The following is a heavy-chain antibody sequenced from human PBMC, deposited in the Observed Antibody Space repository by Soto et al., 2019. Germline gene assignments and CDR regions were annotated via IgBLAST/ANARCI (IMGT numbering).Heavy chain of an antibody. CDR1: GLTFSSYA. CDR2: ITRSGGRR. V-gene: IGHV3-23*01. Sequence: EVRLLESGGGLVQPGGSLRLSCAASGLTFSSYALSWVRQAPGQGLEWVSAITRSGGRRYYAVSVKGRFTISRDNSNGTLFLQMHPLRAEDTAVDFWAIELWLSTITTRVSWCQGTVVIVSS. CDR3: AIELWLSTITTRVS. D-gene: IGHD3-16*02. J-gene: IGHJ4*02.